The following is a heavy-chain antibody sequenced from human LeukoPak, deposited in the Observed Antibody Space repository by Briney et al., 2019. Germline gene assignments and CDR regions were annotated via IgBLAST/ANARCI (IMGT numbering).Heavy chain of an antibody. D-gene: IGHD5-18*01. J-gene: IGHJ4*02. CDR3: ARDPYSYGDYYFEY. CDR1: GFTFSSYG. CDR2: IYYDGSNQ. V-gene: IGHV3-33*01. Sequence: GGSLRLSCAASGFTFSSYGMHWVRQAPGKGLEWMALIYYDGSNQYYADSVRGRFTISRDNSNNTLYLQLTSLRAEDTAVYCCARDPYSYGDYYFEYWGQGTLVTVSS.